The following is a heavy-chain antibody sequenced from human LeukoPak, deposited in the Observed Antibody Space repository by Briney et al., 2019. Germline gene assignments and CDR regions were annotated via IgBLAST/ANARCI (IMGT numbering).Heavy chain of an antibody. CDR2: ISYDGNNK. J-gene: IGHJ4*02. V-gene: IGHV3-30*03. CDR1: GFTFSNYG. Sequence: SGRSLRLSCAASGFTFSNYGMYWVRQAPGKGLEWVAVISYDGNNKYYVDSVKGRFTISRDNSKNTLYLQMNSLRAEGTAVYYCARVPRWYVIDYWGQGTLVTVSS. CDR3: ARVPRWYVIDY. D-gene: IGHD4-23*01.